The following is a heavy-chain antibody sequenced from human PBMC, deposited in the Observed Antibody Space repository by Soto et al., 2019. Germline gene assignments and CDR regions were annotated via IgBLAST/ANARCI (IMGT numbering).Heavy chain of an antibody. J-gene: IGHJ5*02. CDR1: GGTFSSYA. Sequence: QVQLVQSGAEVKKPGSSVKVSCKASGGTFSSYAISWVRQAPGQGLEWMGGIIPIFGTANYAQKFQGRVTITADESTSTAYMELSSLRSEDTAVYNCARAWGLGYSSSSLWFDPWGQGTLVTVSS. D-gene: IGHD6-6*01. CDR3: ARAWGLGYSSSSLWFDP. CDR2: IIPIFGTA. V-gene: IGHV1-69*01.